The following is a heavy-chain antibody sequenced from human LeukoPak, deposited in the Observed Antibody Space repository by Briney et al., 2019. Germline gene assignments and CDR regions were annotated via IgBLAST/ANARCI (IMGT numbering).Heavy chain of an antibody. D-gene: IGHD6-19*01. CDR1: GGSISSSSYY. V-gene: IGHV4-39*01. J-gene: IGHJ5*02. CDR3: ARWDDSAWAFGA. Sequence: SETLSLTCTVSGGSISSSSYYWGWIRQPPGKGLEWIGSIYYSGSTYYNPSLKGRVTISVDTSKNQFSLKLTSVTAADTAVYYCARWDDSAWAFGAWGPGTLVTVSS. CDR2: IYYSGST.